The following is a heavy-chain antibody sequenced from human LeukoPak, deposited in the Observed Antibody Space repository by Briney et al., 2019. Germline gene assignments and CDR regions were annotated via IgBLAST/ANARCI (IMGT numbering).Heavy chain of an antibody. Sequence: GGSLRLSCTASGFTFSTYAMSWVRQAPGKGLEWVSGISDSGGSTYYADSVKGRFTISRDNSKNTLFLQMSSLRAGDTAVYYCAKGISPLDYWGQGTLVTVSS. CDR3: AKGISPLDY. CDR1: GFTFSTYA. CDR2: ISDSGGST. D-gene: IGHD2-15*01. V-gene: IGHV3-23*01. J-gene: IGHJ4*02.